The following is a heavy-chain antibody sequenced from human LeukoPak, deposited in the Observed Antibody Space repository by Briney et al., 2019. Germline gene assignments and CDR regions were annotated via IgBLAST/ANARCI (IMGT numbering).Heavy chain of an antibody. J-gene: IGHJ4*02. V-gene: IGHV4-59*01. CDR3: ARSRGTTVTTYLEF. CDR2: IYYSGST. D-gene: IGHD4-17*01. Sequence: SETLSLTCNVSGGSISSYYWSWIRQPPGKELEWIGYIYYSGSTNYNPSLKSRVTISVDTSKNQFSLKLSSVTAADTAVYYCARSRGTTVTTYLEFWGQGSLVTVSA. CDR1: GGSISSYY.